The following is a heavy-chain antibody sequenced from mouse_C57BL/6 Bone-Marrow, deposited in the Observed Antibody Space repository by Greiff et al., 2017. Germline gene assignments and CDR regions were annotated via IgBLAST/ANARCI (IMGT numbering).Heavy chain of an antibody. CDR3: AGVLEWYFDV. CDR2: IYPGGGYT. V-gene: IGHV1-63*01. CDR1: GYTFTNYW. Sequence: QVQLQQSGAELVRPGTSVKMSCKASGYTFTNYWIGWAKQRPGHGLEWIGDIYPGGGYTNYNEKFKGKATLTADKSSSTAYMQFSSLTSEDSTIYYCAGVLEWYFDVWGTGTTVTVSS. J-gene: IGHJ1*03.